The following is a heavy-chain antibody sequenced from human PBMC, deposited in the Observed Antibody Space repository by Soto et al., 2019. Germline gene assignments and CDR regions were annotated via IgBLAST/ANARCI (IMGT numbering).Heavy chain of an antibody. CDR3: AKTPTSYDSSDAVDY. J-gene: IGHJ4*02. V-gene: IGHV3-23*01. Sequence: PGGSLRLSCEASGFTFSSYAMSWVRQAPGKGLEWVSVISGSGGSTFYADSVKGRFTISRDNSKNRLYLQMNSLRAEDTAIYYCAKTPTSYDSSDAVDYWXQGXLVXVS. CDR2: ISGSGGST. CDR1: GFTFSSYA. D-gene: IGHD3-22*01.